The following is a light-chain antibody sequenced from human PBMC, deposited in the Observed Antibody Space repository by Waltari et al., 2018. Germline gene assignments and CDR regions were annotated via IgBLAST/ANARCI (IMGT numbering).Light chain of an antibody. J-gene: IGLJ3*02. CDR2: EVS. CDR1: SRDVATYKY. CDR3: TSYTRRSYWV. V-gene: IGLV2-14*01. Sequence: QSALTQPASVSGSPGQSVTISCPGSSRDVATYKYVSWYQQHPGNVPKLMIYEVSNRPSGVSNRFSGSKSGNTASLTISGLQAEDEADYYCTSYTRRSYWVFGGGTQLTVL.